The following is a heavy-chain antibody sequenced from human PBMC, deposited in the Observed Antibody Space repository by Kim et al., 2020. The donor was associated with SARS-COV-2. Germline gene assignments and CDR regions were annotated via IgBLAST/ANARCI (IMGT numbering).Heavy chain of an antibody. CDR1: GFNFDDYT. D-gene: IGHD2-21*01. Sequence: GGSLRLSCAASGFNFDDYTMHWVRQAPGKGLEWVSGIPWYSDNIAYADSVKGRFTISRDNAKNSLYLQMNSLRVEDTALYYCAKAGGGYCGGDCLDCWGQGTLVTVSS. CDR3: AKAGGGYCGGDCLDC. J-gene: IGHJ4*02. V-gene: IGHV3-9*01. CDR2: IPWYSDNI.